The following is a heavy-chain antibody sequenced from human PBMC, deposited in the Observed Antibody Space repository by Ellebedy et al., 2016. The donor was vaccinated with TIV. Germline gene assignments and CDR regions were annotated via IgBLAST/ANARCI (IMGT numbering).Heavy chain of an antibody. J-gene: IGHJ3*02. CDR1: GFTFSSYS. CDR3: ARGGMIPVSFDI. V-gene: IGHV3-48*04. CDR2: ISSSSSTI. Sequence: GGSLRLXXAASGFTFSSYSMNWVRQAPGKGLEWVSYISSSSSTIYYADSVKGRFTISRDNAKNSLYLQMNSLRAEDTAVYYCARGGMIPVSFDIWGQGTMVTVSS. D-gene: IGHD3-22*01.